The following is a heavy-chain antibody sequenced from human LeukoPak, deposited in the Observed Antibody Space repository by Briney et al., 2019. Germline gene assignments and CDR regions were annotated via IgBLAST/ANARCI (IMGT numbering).Heavy chain of an antibody. CDR3: ARPQKSDDAFDI. Sequence: SETLSLTCTVSGGSISSSSYYWGWIRQPPGKGLEWIGSIYYSGSTYYNPSLKSRVTISVDTSKNQFSLKLSSVTAADTAVYYCARPQKSDDAFDIWGQGTMVTVSS. V-gene: IGHV4-39*01. J-gene: IGHJ3*02. CDR2: IYYSGST. CDR1: GGSISSSSYY.